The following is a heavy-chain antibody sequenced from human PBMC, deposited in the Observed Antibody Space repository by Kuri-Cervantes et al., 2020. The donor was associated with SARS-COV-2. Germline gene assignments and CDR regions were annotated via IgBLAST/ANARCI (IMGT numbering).Heavy chain of an antibody. D-gene: IGHD2-15*01. V-gene: IGHV4-30-4*08. CDR3: ARGQGVAVVVALLVFLGYYMDV. CDR1: GGSISSGDYY. Sequence: SETLSLTCTVSGGSISSGDYYWSWLRQPPGKGLEWIGYIYYSGSTYNNPSLKSRVTMSVDTSKNQFSLKLSSVTAADTAVYFCARGQGVAVVVALLVFLGYYMDVWGKGTTVTVSS. CDR2: IYYSGST. J-gene: IGHJ6*03.